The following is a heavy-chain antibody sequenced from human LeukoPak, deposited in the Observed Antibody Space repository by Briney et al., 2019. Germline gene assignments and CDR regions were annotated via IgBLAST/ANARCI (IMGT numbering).Heavy chain of an antibody. CDR2: ISSSSSYI. D-gene: IGHD6-19*01. Sequence: GGSLRLSCAASGFTFSSYSMNWVRQAPGKGLEWVSSISSSSSYIYYADSVKGRFTISRDNAKNSLYLQMNSLRAEDTAVYYCTGDPPIFGSGWYEDYWGQGTLVTVSS. CDR3: TGDPPIFGSGWYEDY. V-gene: IGHV3-21*01. CDR1: GFTFSSYS. J-gene: IGHJ4*02.